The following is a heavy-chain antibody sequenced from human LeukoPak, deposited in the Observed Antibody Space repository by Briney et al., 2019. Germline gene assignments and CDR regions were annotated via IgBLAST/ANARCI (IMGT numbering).Heavy chain of an antibody. CDR2: INHSGST. D-gene: IGHD3-16*01. V-gene: IGHV4-34*01. CDR3: ARGRSNYYYYMDV. Sequence: SETLSLTCAVYGGSFGGYYWSWIRQPPGKGLEWIGEINHSGSTNYNPSLKSRVTISVDTSKNQFSLKLSSVTAADTAVYYCARGRSNYYYYMDVWGKGTTVTVSS. CDR1: GGSFGGYY. J-gene: IGHJ6*03.